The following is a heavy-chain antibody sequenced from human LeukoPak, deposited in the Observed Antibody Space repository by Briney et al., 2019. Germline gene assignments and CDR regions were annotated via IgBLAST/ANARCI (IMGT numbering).Heavy chain of an antibody. CDR1: GGSISSYY. J-gene: IGHJ4*02. Sequence: SETLSLTCTVSGGSISSYYWSWIQQPPGKGLEWIGYIYTSGSTNYNPSLKSRVTISVATSKNQFSLKLSSVTAADTAVYYCSRQPEPSLFDYWGQGTLVTVSS. CDR3: SRQPEPSLFDY. D-gene: IGHD1-14*01. CDR2: IYTSGST. V-gene: IGHV4-4*09.